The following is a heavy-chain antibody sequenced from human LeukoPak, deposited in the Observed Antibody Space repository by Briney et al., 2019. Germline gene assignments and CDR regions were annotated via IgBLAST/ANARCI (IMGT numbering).Heavy chain of an antibody. CDR2: INPDGSGK. CDR1: GFTLSTYW. CDR3: ASWGAGGNS. V-gene: IGHV3-7*01. D-gene: IGHD3-16*01. Sequence: GGSLRLSCAASGFTLSTYWMNWVRQVPGKGLDWVANINPDGSGKRYVDSVKGRFTIARDNADNSLSLQMNSLRAEDTAVYYCASWGAGGNSWGQGTPVTVSS. J-gene: IGHJ4*02.